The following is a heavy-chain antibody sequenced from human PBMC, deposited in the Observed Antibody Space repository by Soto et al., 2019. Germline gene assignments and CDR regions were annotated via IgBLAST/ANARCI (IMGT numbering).Heavy chain of an antibody. CDR1: GGAFSGYY. J-gene: IGHJ4*02. Sequence: QVQLQQWGAGLLKPSGTLSLTCAVYGGAFSGYYWNWIRQPPGKGLEWIGEINHNGRTNYNPSLKSRVTLSIDTSKNQFSLELRSVTAADTALYYCARGGFRQLEAASVWGQGTLVTVSS. D-gene: IGHD1-1*01. CDR3: ARGGFRQLEAASV. V-gene: IGHV4-34*01. CDR2: INHNGRT.